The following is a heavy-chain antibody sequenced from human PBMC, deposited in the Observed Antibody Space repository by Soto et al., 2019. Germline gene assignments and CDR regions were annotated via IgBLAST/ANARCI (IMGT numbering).Heavy chain of an antibody. J-gene: IGHJ4*02. CDR3: ARLNGNDGYYFDY. V-gene: IGHV3-33*01. D-gene: IGHD1-1*01. Sequence: QVQLVESGGGVVQPGRSLRLSCAASGFTFSSYGMHWVRQAPGKGLEWVAVIWYDGSNKYYADSVKGRFTISRDNSKNTLYLQMNARRAEDRAVYYWARLNGNDGYYFDYGGQGPLVTVSS. CDR1: GFTFSSYG. CDR2: IWYDGSNK.